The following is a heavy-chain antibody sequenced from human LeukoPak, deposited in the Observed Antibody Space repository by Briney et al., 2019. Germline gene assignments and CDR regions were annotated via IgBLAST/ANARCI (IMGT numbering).Heavy chain of an antibody. D-gene: IGHD1-26*01. V-gene: IGHV4-59*12. CDR1: GGSISSYY. CDR3: ARGVGKKWEF. Sequence: SETLSLTCTVSGGSISSYYWSWIRQPPGKGLEWIGYIYYSGSTNYNPSLKSRVTISVDTSNNQVSLRMSSVTAADTAIYYCARGVGKKWEFGGQGTLVTVSS. CDR2: IYYSGST. J-gene: IGHJ4*02.